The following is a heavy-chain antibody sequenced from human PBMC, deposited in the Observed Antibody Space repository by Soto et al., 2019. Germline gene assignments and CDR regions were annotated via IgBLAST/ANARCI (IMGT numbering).Heavy chain of an antibody. CDR2: IIPILGIA. V-gene: IGHV1-69*02. Sequence: QVQLVQSGAEVKKPGSSVKVSCKASGGTFSSYTISWVRQAPGQGLEWMGRIIPILGIANYAQKFQGRVTITADKSTSTAYMELSSLRSEDTVVYYCAYRVQQLVTSLDYWGQGNLVPVSS. D-gene: IGHD6-13*01. J-gene: IGHJ4*02. CDR3: AYRVQQLVTSLDY. CDR1: GGTFSSYT.